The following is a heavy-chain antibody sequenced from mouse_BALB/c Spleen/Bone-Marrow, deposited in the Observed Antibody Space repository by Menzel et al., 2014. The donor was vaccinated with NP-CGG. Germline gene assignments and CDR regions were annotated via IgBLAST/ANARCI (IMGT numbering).Heavy chain of an antibody. Sequence: EVQLQQSGAELVKPGASVKLSCSASGFNIKDTYMHWVKQRPEQGLEWIGRIDPANVNTKYDPKFQGKATITADTSSNTAYLQLSSLTSEDTAVYYCASHVYGYYFDYWGQGTTPTVTS. D-gene: IGHD1-1*01. J-gene: IGHJ2*01. CDR1: GFNIKDTY. CDR3: ASHVYGYYFDY. V-gene: IGHV14-3*02. CDR2: IDPANVNT.